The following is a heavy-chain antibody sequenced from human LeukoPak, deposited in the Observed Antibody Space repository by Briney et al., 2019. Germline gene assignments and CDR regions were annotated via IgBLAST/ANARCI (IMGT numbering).Heavy chain of an antibody. Sequence: SETLSLTCTVSGGSISNYYWSWIRQPPGKGLEWIGYIYSSGSTNYNPSLKSRVTISVDTSKIQFSLKLSSVTVADTAVYYCARRGWSGSSFDPWGQGTLVTVSS. V-gene: IGHV4-59*01. CDR2: IYSSGST. CDR3: ARRGWSGSSFDP. D-gene: IGHD3-22*01. J-gene: IGHJ5*02. CDR1: GGSISNYY.